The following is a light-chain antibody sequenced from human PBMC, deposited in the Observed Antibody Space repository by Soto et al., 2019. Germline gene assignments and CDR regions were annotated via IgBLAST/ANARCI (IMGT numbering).Light chain of an antibody. Sequence: QSVLTQPASVSGSPGQSITISCTGTSSDVGSYNLVSWYQQYPGKAPKLMIHEVSERPSGVSNRFSGSKSGNTASLTISGLQAEDEADYYCCSYASSSTSLYVFGTGTKVTVL. J-gene: IGLJ1*01. V-gene: IGLV2-23*02. CDR2: EVS. CDR1: SSDVGSYNL. CDR3: CSYASSSTSLYV.